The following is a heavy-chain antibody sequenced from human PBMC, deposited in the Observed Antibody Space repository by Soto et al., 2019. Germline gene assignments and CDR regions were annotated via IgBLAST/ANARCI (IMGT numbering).Heavy chain of an antibody. CDR2: ISESGGST. V-gene: IGHV3-23*01. Sequence: GGSLSLSCAASGFSFSDYAMSWVRQAPGKGLEWVSVISESGGSTHYADSVRGRFTVSRDNSKNSLSLRMNSLRDEDTAVYFCAKRSPYSSGWYSPIFDYWGQGALVTVSS. CDR3: AKRSPYSSGWYSPIFDY. D-gene: IGHD6-13*01. J-gene: IGHJ4*02. CDR1: GFSFSDYA.